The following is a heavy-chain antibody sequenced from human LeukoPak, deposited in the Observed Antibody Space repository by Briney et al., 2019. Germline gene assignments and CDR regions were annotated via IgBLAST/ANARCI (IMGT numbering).Heavy chain of an antibody. J-gene: IGHJ3*02. CDR2: ISWNSGSI. CDR1: GFTFDDYA. Sequence: GGSLRLSCAASGFTFDDYAMHWVRQAPGKGLEWVSGISWNSGSIGYADSVKGRFTISRDNAKNSLYLQMNSLRAEDMASYYCAKDKGIAPRGAFDIWGQGTMVTVSS. D-gene: IGHD6-13*01. V-gene: IGHV3-9*03. CDR3: AKDKGIAPRGAFDI.